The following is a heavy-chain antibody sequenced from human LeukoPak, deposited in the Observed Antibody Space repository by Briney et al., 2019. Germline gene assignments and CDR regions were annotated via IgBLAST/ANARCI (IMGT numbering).Heavy chain of an antibody. CDR3: ARCTVTTDWYFDL. J-gene: IGHJ2*01. CDR2: INPNSGGT. V-gene: IGHV1-2*02. D-gene: IGHD4-11*01. Sequence: ASVKVSCKASGYTFTGYYMHWVRQAPGQGLEWMGWINPNSGGTNYAQKFQGRVTTTRDTSISTAYMELSRLRSDDTAVYYCARCTVTTDWYFDLWGRGTLVTVSS. CDR1: GYTFTGYY.